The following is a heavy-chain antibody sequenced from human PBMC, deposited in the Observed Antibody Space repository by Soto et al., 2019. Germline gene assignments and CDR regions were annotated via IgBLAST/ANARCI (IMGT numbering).Heavy chain of an antibody. V-gene: IGHV4-31*03. CDR2: IYYSGST. D-gene: IGHD3-10*01. CDR3: ARDSYYGSGSPNNWFDP. CDR1: GGSISSGGYY. Sequence: QVQLQESGPGLVKPSQTLSLTCTVSGGSISSGGYYWSWIRQHPGKGLEWIGYIYYSGSTYYNPSLKSRVTISVDTSKNQLPLKLSSVTAADTAVYYCARDSYYGSGSPNNWFDPWGQGTLVTVSS. J-gene: IGHJ5*02.